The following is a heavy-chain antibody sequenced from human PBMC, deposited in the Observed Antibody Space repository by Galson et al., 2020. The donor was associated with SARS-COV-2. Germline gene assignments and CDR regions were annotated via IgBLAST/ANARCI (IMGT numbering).Heavy chain of an antibody. CDR3: ARVDMGNDYFDY. D-gene: IGHD7-27*01. V-gene: IGHV3-74*01. Sequence: GGSLRLSCAVSGFTFSNHWMHWVRQAPGKGLVWVSRIYSEGSSTSYAASVKGRFTISGDNAKNTLYLQMNSLRAEDTAVYYCARVDMGNDYFDYWGQGTLVTVSS. CDR2: IYSEGSST. J-gene: IGHJ4*02. CDR1: GFTFSNHW.